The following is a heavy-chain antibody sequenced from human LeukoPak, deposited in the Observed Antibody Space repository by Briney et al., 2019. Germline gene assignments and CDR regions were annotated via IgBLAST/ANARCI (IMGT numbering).Heavy chain of an antibody. D-gene: IGHD6-13*01. CDR2: INHNSGGT. CDR1: GGTFSSYA. CDR3: ARSTSSSWTGEYIDY. Sequence: ASVKLSCKASGGTFSSYAISWVRQAPGQGLEWMGWINHNSGGTNYAQKIQGRVTITRDTSISTAYMELRRLRSDDTAVYYCARSTSSSWTGEYIDYWGQGTLVTVSS. J-gene: IGHJ4*02. V-gene: IGHV1-2*02.